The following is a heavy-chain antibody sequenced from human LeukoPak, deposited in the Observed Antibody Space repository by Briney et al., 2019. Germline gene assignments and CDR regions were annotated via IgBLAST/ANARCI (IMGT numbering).Heavy chain of an antibody. V-gene: IGHV4-59*08. CDR1: GGSINSHY. CDR2: NGGST. J-gene: IGHJ5*02. CDR3: ARHYAVDGYNL. D-gene: IGHD5-24*01. Sequence: SETLSLTCSVSGGSINSHYWSWIRQSPGKGLEWIGYNGGSTNYNPSLKSRVTISVDTSKNQFSLKLSSVTAADTAVYYCARHYAVDGYNLWGQGTLVTVSS.